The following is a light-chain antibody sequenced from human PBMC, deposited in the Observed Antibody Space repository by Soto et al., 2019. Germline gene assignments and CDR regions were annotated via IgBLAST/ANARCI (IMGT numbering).Light chain of an antibody. Sequence: IHMTQSPSFVSASLGDRVTITCRASQSIDNCLAWYQQKPGKAPKLLIYDASTLESGVSSGFSGSGSGTKFTLTIASLQPDDFATYYSQQYNSYPPTLGQGTKVDIK. J-gene: IGKJ2*01. CDR1: QSIDNC. CDR2: DAS. V-gene: IGKV1-5*01. CDR3: QQYNSYPPT.